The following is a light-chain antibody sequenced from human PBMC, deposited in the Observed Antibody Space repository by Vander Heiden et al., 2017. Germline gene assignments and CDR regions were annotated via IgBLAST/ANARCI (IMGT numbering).Light chain of an antibody. CDR2: DAS. CDR1: QSISTW. Sequence: DIQMTQSPSTLSASVGDRVTITCRASQSISTWLAWYQQKPGKAPKLLIYDASNLEGGVPSRFSGSGSGTEFTLTISSLQPDDFATYYCQQYNSYSYTFGQGTKPEIK. J-gene: IGKJ2*01. CDR3: QQYNSYSYT. V-gene: IGKV1-5*01.